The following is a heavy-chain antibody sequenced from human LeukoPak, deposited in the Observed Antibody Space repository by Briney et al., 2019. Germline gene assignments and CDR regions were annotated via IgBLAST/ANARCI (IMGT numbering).Heavy chain of an antibody. CDR2: IYTTGST. Sequence: PSETLSLTCTVSGGSISSGSYYWSWIRQPAGKGLEWIGLIYTTGSTNYNPSLKSRVTISVDTTKNQFSLKLSSVTAADTAVYYCARGTGIAESWGQGTLVTVSS. V-gene: IGHV4-61*02. D-gene: IGHD6-13*01. CDR3: ARGTGIAES. CDR1: GGSISSGSYY. J-gene: IGHJ5*02.